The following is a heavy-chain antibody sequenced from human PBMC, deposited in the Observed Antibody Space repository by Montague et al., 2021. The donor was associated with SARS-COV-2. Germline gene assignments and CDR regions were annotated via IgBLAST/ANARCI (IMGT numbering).Heavy chain of an antibody. CDR3: ARYGSVRFEILIGPRHYYYGMDV. CDR2: SYHTRST. J-gene: IGHJ6*02. CDR1: GDSISTNNW. Sequence: SETLSLTCAVSGDSISTNNWCSWVRLPPGRGLEWVGESYHTRSTNYKPSLKSRVTTSVDTTKNQFFQMMSSVTAAATAVYYCARYGSVRFEILIGPRHYYYGMDVWGQGTLVTVSS. D-gene: IGHD3-9*01. V-gene: IGHV4-4*02.